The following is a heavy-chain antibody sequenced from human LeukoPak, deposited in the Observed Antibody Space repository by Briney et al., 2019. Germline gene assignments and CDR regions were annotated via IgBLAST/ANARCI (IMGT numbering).Heavy chain of an antibody. D-gene: IGHD2-2*01. V-gene: IGHV1-18*01. Sequence: ASVKVSCKASGYTFTTYSLAWVRQAPGQSLEWMGWISVNNGGTNYAQSFQDRVTLTRDTSTNTAYLELRSLRSDDTAIIYCATATQPRGYFLHWGQGTLVTVSS. CDR3: ATATQPRGYFLH. J-gene: IGHJ1*01. CDR1: GYTFTTYS. CDR2: ISVNNGGT.